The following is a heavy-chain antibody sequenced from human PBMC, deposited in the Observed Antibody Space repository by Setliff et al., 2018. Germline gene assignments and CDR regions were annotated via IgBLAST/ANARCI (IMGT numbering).Heavy chain of an antibody. D-gene: IGHD1-7*01. Sequence: SETLSLTCTVSGGSISSYYWSWIRQPPGKGLEWIGYIYYSGSTYYNPSLKSRVTISVDTSKNQFSLKLSSVTAADTAVYYCARDPYNWNYGDAFDIWGQGTMVTVSS. J-gene: IGHJ3*02. CDR3: ARDPYNWNYGDAFDI. CDR1: GGSISSYY. V-gene: IGHV4-59*12. CDR2: IYYSGST.